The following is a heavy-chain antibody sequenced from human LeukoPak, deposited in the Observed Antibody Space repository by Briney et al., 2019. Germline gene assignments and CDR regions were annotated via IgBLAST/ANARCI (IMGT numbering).Heavy chain of an antibody. D-gene: IGHD3-10*01. Sequence: GGSLRLSCAASGFTFSSYSMNWVRQAPGKGLEWVSSITSSSSYIYYADSVRGRFTISRDNAKNSLYLQMNSLRAEDTAVYYCARDSRDGSGSYYVDYWGQGTLVTVSS. CDR1: GFTFSSYS. J-gene: IGHJ4*02. V-gene: IGHV3-21*01. CDR2: ITSSSSYI. CDR3: ARDSRDGSGSYYVDY.